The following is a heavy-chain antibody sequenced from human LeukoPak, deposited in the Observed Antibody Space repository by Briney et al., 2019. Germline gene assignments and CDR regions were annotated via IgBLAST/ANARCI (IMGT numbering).Heavy chain of an antibody. CDR2: IWCDGSNK. CDR3: ARVTPVTQGRSFDY. V-gene: IGHV3-33*01. Sequence: PGGSLRLSCAASGFTFSSYGMHWVRQAPGKGLEWVAVIWCDGSNKYYADSVKGRFTISRDNSKNTLYLQMSSLRAEDTAVYYCARVTPVTQGRSFDYWGQGTLVTVSS. J-gene: IGHJ4*02. CDR1: GFTFSSYG. D-gene: IGHD4-17*01.